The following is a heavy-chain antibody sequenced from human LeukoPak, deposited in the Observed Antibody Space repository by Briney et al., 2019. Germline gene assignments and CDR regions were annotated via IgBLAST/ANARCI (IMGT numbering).Heavy chain of an antibody. D-gene: IGHD3-9*01. CDR2: ISRTSGAI. J-gene: IGHJ5*02. Sequence: GGSLRLSCAASGFTFKTYTMNWVRQAPGKGLEWISSISRTSGAIYYADSVKGRFTISRDNGKNTLFLQMNSLRAEDTAVYYCAREITIPYVNTGYLDIVPWGQGTLVTVSS. CDR3: AREITIPYVNTGYLDIVP. V-gene: IGHV3-48*04. CDR1: GFTFKTYT.